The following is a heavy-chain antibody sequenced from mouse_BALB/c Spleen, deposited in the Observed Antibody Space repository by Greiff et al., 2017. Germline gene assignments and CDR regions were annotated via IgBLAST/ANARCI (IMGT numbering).Heavy chain of an antibody. V-gene: IGHV5-6*01. D-gene: IGHD1-1*01. CDR2: ISSGGSYT. CDR1: GFTFSSYG. J-gene: IGHJ2*01. Sequence: EVQLVESGGDLVKPGGSLKLSCAASGFTFSSYGMSWVRQTPDKRLEWVATISSGGSYTYYPDSVKGRFTISRDNAKNTLYLQMSSLKSEDTAMYYCAREGNGSSPFDYWGQGTTLTVSS. CDR3: AREGNGSSPFDY.